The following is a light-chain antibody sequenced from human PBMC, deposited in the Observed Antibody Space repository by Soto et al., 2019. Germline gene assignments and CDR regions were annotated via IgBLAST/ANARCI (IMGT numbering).Light chain of an antibody. CDR1: QSISSY. J-gene: IGKJ1*01. CDR2: AAS. CDR3: QQSYSTPRT. V-gene: IGKV1-39*01. Sequence: DIQMTQSPSSLSASVGDRVTITCRASQSISSYLHWSQQKPGKAPKPLSYAASSLQSGVPSRFSGSGSGTDFTLTISSLQPEDFATYYCQQSYSTPRTFGQGTKVEIK.